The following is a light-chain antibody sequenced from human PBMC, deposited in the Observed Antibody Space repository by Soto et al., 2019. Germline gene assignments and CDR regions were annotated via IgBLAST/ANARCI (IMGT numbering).Light chain of an antibody. V-gene: IGKV3-20*01. Sequence: EIVLTQYPGTLSLSLGERATLSCRASQSVSRNYLAWYQHTPGQAPRILIYGASTRATGIPDRFSGSGSGTVFTLTISRLEPEDFAVYYCQQYGSSGTLGQGTKVDIK. CDR1: QSVSRNY. J-gene: IGKJ1*01. CDR2: GAS. CDR3: QQYGSSGT.